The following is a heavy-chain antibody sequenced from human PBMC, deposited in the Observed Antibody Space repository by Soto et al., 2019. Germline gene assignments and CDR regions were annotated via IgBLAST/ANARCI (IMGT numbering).Heavy chain of an antibody. V-gene: IGHV3-30*18. CDR1: GFTFSSYG. D-gene: IGHD3-22*01. Sequence: QVQLVESGGGVVQPGRSLRLSCAASGFTFSSYGMHWVRQAPGKGLEWVAVISYDGSNKYYADSVKGRFTISRDNSKNTVYLQRNSLRAEDTAVDYGPKEFDYYDSSGCLFDYWGQGTLVTVSS. CDR3: PKEFDYYDSSGCLFDY. J-gene: IGHJ4*02. CDR2: ISYDGSNK.